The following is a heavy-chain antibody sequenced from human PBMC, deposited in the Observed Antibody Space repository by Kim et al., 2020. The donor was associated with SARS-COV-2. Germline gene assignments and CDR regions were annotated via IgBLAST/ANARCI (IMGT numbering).Heavy chain of an antibody. CDR2: INPSGGSR. J-gene: IGHJ4*02. V-gene: IGHV1-46*01. CDR3: ARGEKYYYDGSGYYFDY. Sequence: ASVKVSCKASGYTFTRYYMHWVRQAPGQGLEWMGMINPSGGSRSYAQKFQGRVSMTRDTSTSTVYMEVSSLRSEDTAVYYCARGEKYYYDGSGYYFDYWGQGTLVTVSS. CDR1: GYTFTRYY. D-gene: IGHD3-22*01.